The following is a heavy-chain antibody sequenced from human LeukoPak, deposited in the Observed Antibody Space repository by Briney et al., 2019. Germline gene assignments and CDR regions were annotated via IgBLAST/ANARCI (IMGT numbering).Heavy chain of an antibody. CDR3: ARDGYSSSSYYFDY. V-gene: IGHV3-30-3*01. Sequence: GGSLRLSCAASGFTSSSYAMHWVRQAPGKGLEWVAVISYDGSNKYYADSVKGRFTISRDNSKNTLYLQMNSLRAEDTAVYYCARDGYSSSSYYFDYWGQGTLVTVSS. J-gene: IGHJ4*02. CDR1: GFTSSSYA. D-gene: IGHD6-13*01. CDR2: ISYDGSNK.